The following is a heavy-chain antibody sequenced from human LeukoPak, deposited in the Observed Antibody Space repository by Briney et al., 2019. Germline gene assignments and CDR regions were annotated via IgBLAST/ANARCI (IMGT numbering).Heavy chain of an antibody. Sequence: PSETLSLTCAVYGGSFSGYYWSWIRQPPGKGLEWIGEINHSGSTNYNPSLKSRVTISVDTSKNQFSLKLSSVTAADTAVYYCARGPPIVVVVAATLGDYFFDYWGQGTLVTVSS. CDR3: ARGPPIVVVVAATLGDYFFDY. CDR2: INHSGST. J-gene: IGHJ4*02. V-gene: IGHV4-34*01. D-gene: IGHD2-15*01. CDR1: GGSFSGYY.